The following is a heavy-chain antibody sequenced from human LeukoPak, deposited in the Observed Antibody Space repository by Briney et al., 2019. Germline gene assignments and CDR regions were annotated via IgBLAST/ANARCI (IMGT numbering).Heavy chain of an antibody. CDR3: ARDPTPFAYYFYASGYYADY. CDR2: IKQDGSDK. V-gene: IGHV3-7*01. J-gene: IGHJ4*02. CDR1: GFTFSSYW. D-gene: IGHD3-22*01. Sequence: PGGSLRLSCAASGFTFSSYWMSWVRQAPGKGLEWVANIKQDGSDKYYADSVKGRFTISRDNAQNSLYLQMSSLRAEDTAVYYCARDPTPFAYYFYASGYYADYWGPGTLVTVSS.